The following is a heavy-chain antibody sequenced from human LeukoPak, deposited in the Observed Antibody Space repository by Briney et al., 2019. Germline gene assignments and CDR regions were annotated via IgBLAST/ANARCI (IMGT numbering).Heavy chain of an antibody. CDR2: INPNSGGT. Sequence: ASVKVSCKASGYTFIAYYMHRVRQAPGQGLEWMGWINPNSGGTNYAQKFQGRVTMTRDTSISTAYMDLSRLRSDDTAVYYCARGMGVLVPAATWFDPWGQGTLVTVSS. V-gene: IGHV1-2*02. J-gene: IGHJ5*02. D-gene: IGHD2-2*01. CDR3: ARGMGVLVPAATWFDP. CDR1: GYTFIAYY.